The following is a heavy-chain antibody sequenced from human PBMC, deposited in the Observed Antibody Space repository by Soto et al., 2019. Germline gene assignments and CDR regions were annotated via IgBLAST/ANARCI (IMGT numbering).Heavy chain of an antibody. V-gene: IGHV3-30-3*01. CDR3: ARDHSFYCGGDCYTFDY. D-gene: IGHD2-21*02. CDR1: GFTFSSYA. Sequence: QVQLVESGGGVVQPGRSLRLSCAASGFTFSSYAMHWVRQAPGKGLEWVAVISYDGSNKYYADSVKGRFTISRDNSKNALYLQMTSLRAEDTAVYYCARDHSFYCGGDCYTFDYWGQGTLVTVSS. J-gene: IGHJ4*02. CDR2: ISYDGSNK.